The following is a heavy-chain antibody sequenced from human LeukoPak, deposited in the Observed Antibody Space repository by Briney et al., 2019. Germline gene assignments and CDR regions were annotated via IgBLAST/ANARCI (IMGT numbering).Heavy chain of an antibody. J-gene: IGHJ6*03. CDR1: GYTFTSYD. Sequence: ASVKVSWKASGYTFTSYDINWVRQATGQGLEWMGWMNPNSGNTGYAQKFQGRVTITRNTSISTAYMELSSLRSEDTAVYYCARGRPLQYYYYYMDVWGKGTTVTVSS. CDR3: ARGRPLQYYYYYMDV. D-gene: IGHD4-11*01. CDR2: MNPNSGNT. V-gene: IGHV1-8*03.